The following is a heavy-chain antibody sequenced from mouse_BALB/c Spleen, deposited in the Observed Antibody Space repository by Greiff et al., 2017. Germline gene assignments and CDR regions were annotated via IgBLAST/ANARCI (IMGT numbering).Heavy chain of an antibody. V-gene: IGHV1-54*01. CDR1: GYSFTNYL. CDR2: INPGSGGT. J-gene: IGHJ4*01. Sequence: QVQLQQSGAELVRPGTSVKVSCKASGYSFTNYLIEWVKQRPGQGLEWIGVINPGSGGTNYNEKFKGKATLTADKSSSTAYMQLSSLTSDDSAVYSCARGITTVVASMDYWGQGTSVTVSS. D-gene: IGHD1-1*01. CDR3: ARGITTVVASMDY.